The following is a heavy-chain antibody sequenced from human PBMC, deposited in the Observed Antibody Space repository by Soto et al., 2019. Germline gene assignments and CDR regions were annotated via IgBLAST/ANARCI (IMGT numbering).Heavy chain of an antibody. CDR1: GGSISSSNW. Sequence: QVQLQESGPGLVKPSGTLSLTCAVSGGSISSSNWWSWVRQPPGKGLEWIGEIYHSGSTNYNPSLQSRGPSSGDKSKNQFSLTLSSVTAADTAVYDCARRGYCTHGVCYDGMDVWGHGTTVTVSS. CDR2: IYHSGST. CDR3: ARRGYCTHGVCYDGMDV. J-gene: IGHJ6*02. D-gene: IGHD2-8*01. V-gene: IGHV4-4*02.